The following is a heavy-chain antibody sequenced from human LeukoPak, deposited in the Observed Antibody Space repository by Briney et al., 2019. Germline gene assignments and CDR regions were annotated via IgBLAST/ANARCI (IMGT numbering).Heavy chain of an antibody. CDR3: ARAVAGHFDY. CDR2: IYYSGST. J-gene: IGHJ4*02. CDR1: GGSINSGDYY. V-gene: IGHV4-39*07. Sequence: SETPSLTCTVSGGSINSGDYYWVWIRQPPGKGLEWIGSIYYSGSTSYNPSLKSRVTMSVDTSKNQFSLKLSSVTAADTAVYYCARAVAGHFDYWGQGTLVTVSS. D-gene: IGHD6-19*01.